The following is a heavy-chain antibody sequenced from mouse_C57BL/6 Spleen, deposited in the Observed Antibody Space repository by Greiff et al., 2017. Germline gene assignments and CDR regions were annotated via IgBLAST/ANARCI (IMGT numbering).Heavy chain of an antibody. V-gene: IGHV2-5*01. CDR3: ANLYYSNYEVDY. J-gene: IGHJ4*01. CDR2: LWRGGST. D-gene: IGHD2-5*01. CDR1: GFSLTSYG. Sequence: QVQLQQSGPGLVQPSQSLSITCTVSGFSLTSYGVHLVRQSPVKGLEWLGVLWRGGSTDYNAAFMSRLSITKDNSKSQVFFKMNSLQADDTAIYYCANLYYSNYEVDYWGQGTSVTVSS.